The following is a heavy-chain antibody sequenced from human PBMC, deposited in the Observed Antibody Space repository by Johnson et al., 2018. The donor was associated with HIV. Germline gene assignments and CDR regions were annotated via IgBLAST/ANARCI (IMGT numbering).Heavy chain of an antibody. V-gene: IGHV3-9*01. Sequence: EVQLVESGGGLVQPGRSLRLSCAASGFTFDDYAMHWVRQAPGKGLEWVSGISWNSGSIGYADSVKGRFTISRDNAKNSLYLQMNSLRAEDTALYYCAKGDYDFWSGYYFGAFDIWGQGTMVTVSS. D-gene: IGHD3-3*01. CDR3: AKGDYDFWSGYYFGAFDI. J-gene: IGHJ3*02. CDR1: GFTFDDYA. CDR2: ISWNSGSI.